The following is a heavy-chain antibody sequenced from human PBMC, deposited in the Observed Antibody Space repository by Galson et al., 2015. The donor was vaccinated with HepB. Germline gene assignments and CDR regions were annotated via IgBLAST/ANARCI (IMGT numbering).Heavy chain of an antibody. CDR1: GGSISSYY. D-gene: IGHD4-17*01. J-gene: IGHJ4*02. V-gene: IGHV4-59*01. CDR2: IYYSGST. CDR3: ARGLGGDGDYGINFDY. Sequence: ETLSLTCTVSGGSISSYYWSWIRQPPGKGLEWIGYIYYSGSTNYNPSLKSRVTISVDTSKNQFSLKLSSVTAADTAVYYCARGLGGDGDYGINFDYWGQGTLVTVSS.